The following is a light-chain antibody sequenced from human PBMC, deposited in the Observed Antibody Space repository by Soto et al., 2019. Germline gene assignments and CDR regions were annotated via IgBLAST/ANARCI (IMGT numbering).Light chain of an antibody. Sequence: DIQMTQSPSTLSASVGDRVTITCRASQSISSWLAWYQQKPGKAPKLLIYDASSLESGVPSRFSGSGSGTEFTLTISSLPPDDFATYYCQQYNSYWGTFGQGTKVEIK. J-gene: IGKJ1*01. V-gene: IGKV1-5*01. CDR1: QSISSW. CDR2: DAS. CDR3: QQYNSYWGT.